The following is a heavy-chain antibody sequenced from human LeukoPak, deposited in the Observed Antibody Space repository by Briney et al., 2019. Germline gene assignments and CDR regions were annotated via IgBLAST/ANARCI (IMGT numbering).Heavy chain of an antibody. Sequence: SQTLSLTCTVSGGSISSGGYYWSWIRQHPGKGLEWIGYIYYSGSTYYNPSLKGRVTISVDTSKNQFSLKLSSVTAADTAVYYCARGLYDFWSGTPSYYFDYWGQGTLVTVSS. J-gene: IGHJ4*02. V-gene: IGHV4-31*03. CDR3: ARGLYDFWSGTPSYYFDY. CDR2: IYYSGST. D-gene: IGHD3-3*01. CDR1: GGSISSGGYY.